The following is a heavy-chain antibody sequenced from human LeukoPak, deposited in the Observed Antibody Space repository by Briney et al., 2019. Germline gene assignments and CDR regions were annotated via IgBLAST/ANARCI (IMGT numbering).Heavy chain of an antibody. CDR3: AHAPGVGAFDI. J-gene: IGHJ3*02. CDR2: IFWDNDK. Sequence: SGPTLVNPTQTLTLTCTVSGFSLSTSGVGVGWVRQPPGKALEWLALIFWDNDKRCSPSLKSRLTITNDTSKNQVVLTMTNMDPVDSATYYCAHAPGVGAFDIWGQGTVVTVSS. D-gene: IGHD1-26*01. CDR1: GFSLSTSGVG. V-gene: IGHV2-5*02.